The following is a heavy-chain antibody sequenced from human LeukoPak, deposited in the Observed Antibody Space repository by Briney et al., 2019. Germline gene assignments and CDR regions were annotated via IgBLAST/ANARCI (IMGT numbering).Heavy chain of an antibody. CDR3: ARGVRIAVAGYIDY. CDR2: ISYDGSNK. Sequence: GGSLRLSCAASGFTFDDYGMHWVRQAPGKGLEWVAAISYDGSNKNYADSVKGRFTISRDNSKNTLYLQMNSLRAEDTAVYYCARGVRIAVAGYIDYWGQGTLVTVSS. CDR1: GFTFDDYG. D-gene: IGHD6-19*01. V-gene: IGHV3-30*03. J-gene: IGHJ4*02.